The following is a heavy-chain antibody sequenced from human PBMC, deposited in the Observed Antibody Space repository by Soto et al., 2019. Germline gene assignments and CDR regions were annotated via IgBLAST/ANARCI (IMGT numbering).Heavy chain of an antibody. Sequence: SVKVSCKASGGTFSSYAISWARQAPGQGLEWMGGIIPIFGTANYAQKFQGRVTITADESTSTAYMELSSLRSEDTAVYYCARVVPAADNWFDPWGQGTLVTVSS. D-gene: IGHD2-2*01. CDR2: IIPIFGTA. J-gene: IGHJ5*02. CDR1: GGTFSSYA. CDR3: ARVVPAADNWFDP. V-gene: IGHV1-69*13.